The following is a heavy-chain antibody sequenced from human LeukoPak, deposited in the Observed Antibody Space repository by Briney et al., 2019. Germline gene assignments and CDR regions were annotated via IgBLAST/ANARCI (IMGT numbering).Heavy chain of an antibody. CDR3: ARALGIDPSVDY. D-gene: IGHD7-27*01. V-gene: IGHV4-30-4*01. Sequence: PQTLSLTCTVSGGSISSGDYYWSWIRQPPGKGLEWIGYIYYSGSTYYNPSLKSRVTISVDTSKNQLSLKLSSVTAADTAVYYCARALGIDPSVDYWGQGTLVTVSS. CDR1: GGSISSGDYY. J-gene: IGHJ4*02. CDR2: IYYSGST.